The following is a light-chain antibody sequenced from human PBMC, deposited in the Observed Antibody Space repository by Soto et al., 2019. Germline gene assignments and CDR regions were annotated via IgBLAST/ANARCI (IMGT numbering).Light chain of an antibody. V-gene: IGLV2-23*01. CDR1: SSDVGSYNL. Sequence: QSVLTQPASVSGSPGQSITISCTGTSSDVGSYNLVSWYQQHPGKAPKLMIYEGSKRPSGVSNRFSGSKSGNTASLTISGLQAEGEADYYCCSYAGSSTLVFGGGTKVTVL. CDR2: EGS. CDR3: CSYAGSSTLV. J-gene: IGLJ2*01.